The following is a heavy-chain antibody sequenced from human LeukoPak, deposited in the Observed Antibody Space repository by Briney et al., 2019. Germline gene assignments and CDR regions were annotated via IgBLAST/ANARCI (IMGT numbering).Heavy chain of an antibody. CDR3: ARVSRGVYYYDSSSYYYMDV. D-gene: IGHD3-22*01. Sequence: ASVKVSCKASGYTFTSYYMHWVRQAPGEGLEWMGIINPSGGSTSYAQKFQGRVTMTRDMSTSTAYMELRSLRSDDTAVYYCARVSRGVYYYDSSSYYYMDVWGKGTTVTISS. CDR2: INPSGGST. V-gene: IGHV1-46*01. CDR1: GYTFTSYY. J-gene: IGHJ6*03.